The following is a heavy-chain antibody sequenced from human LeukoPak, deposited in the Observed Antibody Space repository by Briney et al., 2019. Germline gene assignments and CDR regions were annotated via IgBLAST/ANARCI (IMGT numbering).Heavy chain of an antibody. Sequence: GESLKISCKGSGYSFSSYWIGWVRQMPGKGLEWMGIIFPGDSDTRYSPSFQGQVTISADKSLSTAYLQWSSLKASDTAMYYCARHVSWGYGDYVDCWRQGILVTVSS. J-gene: IGHJ4*02. CDR2: IFPGDSDT. D-gene: IGHD4-17*01. V-gene: IGHV5-51*01. CDR3: ARHVSWGYGDYVDC. CDR1: GYSFSSYW.